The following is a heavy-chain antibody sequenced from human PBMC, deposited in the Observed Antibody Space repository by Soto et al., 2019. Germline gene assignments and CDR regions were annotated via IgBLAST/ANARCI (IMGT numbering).Heavy chain of an antibody. CDR3: ARDLLGYGVFFIS. D-gene: IGHD7-27*01. J-gene: IGHJ4*02. CDR2: IKIGGSEK. Sequence: GGSLRLSCAASGFTFSSYWMSWVRQAPGKGLEWVSYIKIGGSEKYYVDSVKGRFTISRDNAKNSLYLQMNSLRAEEPAVYYCARDLLGYGVFFISGGQGTWSP. V-gene: IGHV3-7*01. CDR1: GFTFSSYW.